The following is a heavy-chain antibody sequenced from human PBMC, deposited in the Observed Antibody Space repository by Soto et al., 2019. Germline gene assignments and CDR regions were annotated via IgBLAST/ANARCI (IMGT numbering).Heavy chain of an antibody. CDR3: AKDLYLYDIPPRGAFDI. Sequence: GGSLRLSCAASGFIFSDYAMSWVRQTPGKGLEWVSAISDSGSSTYYANSVKGRFAISRDNSKNTLYLQMNSLRAEDTAVYYCAKDLYLYDIPPRGAFDIWGQGTMVTVSS. D-gene: IGHD3-9*01. V-gene: IGHV3-23*01. CDR2: ISDSGSST. J-gene: IGHJ3*02. CDR1: GFIFSDYA.